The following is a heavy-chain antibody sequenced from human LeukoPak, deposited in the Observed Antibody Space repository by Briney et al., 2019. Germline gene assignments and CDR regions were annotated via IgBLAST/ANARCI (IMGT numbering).Heavy chain of an antibody. CDR2: INHSGST. CDR3: ARALSRLLWFGESYLYYFDY. Sequence: PSETLSLTCAVYGGSFSGYYWSWIRQPPGKGLEWIVEINHSGSTNYNPSLKSRVTISVDTSKNQFSLKLSSVTAADTAVYYCARALSRLLWFGESYLYYFDYWGQGTLVTVSS. J-gene: IGHJ4*02. D-gene: IGHD3-10*01. V-gene: IGHV4-34*01. CDR1: GGSFSGYY.